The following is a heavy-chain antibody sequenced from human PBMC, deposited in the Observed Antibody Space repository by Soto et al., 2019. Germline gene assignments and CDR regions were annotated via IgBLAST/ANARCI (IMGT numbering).Heavy chain of an antibody. Sequence: EVQLVESGGGLVQPGGSLRLSCAASGFTFSSYSMNWVRQAPGKGLEWVSYISSSGSTIYYADSVKGRFTISRDNAKNSLYLQMNSLRAEDTAVYYCARDLASEWYQVDAFDIWGQGTMVTVSS. CDR1: GFTFSSYS. J-gene: IGHJ3*02. D-gene: IGHD2-2*01. V-gene: IGHV3-48*04. CDR2: ISSSGSTI. CDR3: ARDLASEWYQVDAFDI.